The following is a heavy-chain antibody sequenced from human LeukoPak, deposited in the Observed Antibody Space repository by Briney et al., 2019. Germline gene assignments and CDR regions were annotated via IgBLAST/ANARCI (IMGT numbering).Heavy chain of an antibody. D-gene: IGHD4-17*01. J-gene: IGHJ6*02. CDR3: AKEALSYGDPDYYGMDV. CDR1: GFTFSSYG. Sequence: GGSLRLSCAASGFTFSSYGMHWVRQAPGKGLEWVAVISYDGSNKYYADSVKGRFTISRDNCKNTLYLQMNSLRAEDTAVYYCAKEALSYGDPDYYGMDVWGQGTTVTVSS. V-gene: IGHV3-30*18. CDR2: ISYDGSNK.